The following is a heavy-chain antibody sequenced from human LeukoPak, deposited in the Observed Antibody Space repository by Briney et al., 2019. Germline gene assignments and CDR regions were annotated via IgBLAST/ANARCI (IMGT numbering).Heavy chain of an antibody. CDR1: GYTFTSYG. Sequence: GASVKVSCKAAGYTFTSYGISWVRQAPGQGLEWMGWISAYNGNTNYAQKLQGRVTMTTDTSTSTVYMELRSLRSDDTAVYYCARGGLYCSSTSCYGIEYWGQGTLVTVSP. CDR3: ARGGLYCSSTSCYGIEY. CDR2: ISAYNGNT. D-gene: IGHD2-2*01. J-gene: IGHJ4*02. V-gene: IGHV1-18*04.